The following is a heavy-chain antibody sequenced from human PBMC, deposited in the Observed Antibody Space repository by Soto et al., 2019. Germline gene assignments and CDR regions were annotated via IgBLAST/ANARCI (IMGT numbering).Heavy chain of an antibody. D-gene: IGHD6-19*01. J-gene: IGHJ5*02. CDR2: ISSDGTTE. CDR3: ARDNSGWTNWFAP. V-gene: IGHV3-30-3*01. Sequence: GGSLRLSCAASGFTFSSYTMHWVRQAPGKGLEWVALISSDGTTEYCADSVKGRFTMSRDNSKNTLYLQMNSLRGEDTAVYYSARDNSGWTNWFAPGGQGTLVTVS. CDR1: GFTFSSYT.